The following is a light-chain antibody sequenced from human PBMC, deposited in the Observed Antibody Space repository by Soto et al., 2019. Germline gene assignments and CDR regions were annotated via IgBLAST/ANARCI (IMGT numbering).Light chain of an antibody. CDR3: QQSYRTPYT. CDR1: QSIGSS. Sequence: DIQMTQSPSSLSASVGDRVTITCRASQSIGSSLNWYQQKPGKAPKFLIYAASSLESGVPSRFSGSGSGTDFTLTISSLQPEDFATYYCQQSYRTPYTFGQGTKLEIK. J-gene: IGKJ2*01. CDR2: AAS. V-gene: IGKV1-39*01.